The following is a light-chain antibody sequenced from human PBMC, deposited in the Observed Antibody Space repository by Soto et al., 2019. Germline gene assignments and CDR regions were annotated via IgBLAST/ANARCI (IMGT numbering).Light chain of an antibody. J-gene: IGLJ3*02. CDR1: SSDVGAYNL. CDR2: EGT. V-gene: IGLV2-23*01. Sequence: QSVLTQPASVSGSPGQSITVSCTGTSSDVGAYNLVSWYQQHPGKAPRLIIYEGTKRPPGISDRFSGSKSDNTASLTISGLRAEDEAHYHCCSYAGSRTFVFGGGTKLTVL. CDR3: CSYAGSRTFV.